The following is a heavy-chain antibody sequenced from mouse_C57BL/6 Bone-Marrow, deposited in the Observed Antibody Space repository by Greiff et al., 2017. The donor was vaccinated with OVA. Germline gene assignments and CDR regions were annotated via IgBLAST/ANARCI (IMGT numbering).Heavy chain of an antibody. J-gene: IGHJ1*03. CDR1: GYTFTSYN. D-gene: IGHD2-3*01. V-gene: IGHV1-12*01. CDR3: ASDGYYDWYFDV. Sequence: QVQLKQSGAELVRPGASVKMSCKASGYTFTSYNMHWVKQTPRQGLEWIGAIYPGNGDTSYNQKFKGKATLTVDKSSSTAYMQLSSLTSEDSAVYYCASDGYYDWYFDVWGTGTTVTVSS. CDR2: IYPGNGDT.